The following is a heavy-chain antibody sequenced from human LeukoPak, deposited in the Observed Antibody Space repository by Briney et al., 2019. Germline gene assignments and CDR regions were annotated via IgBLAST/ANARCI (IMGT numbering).Heavy chain of an antibody. V-gene: IGHV3-23*01. CDR3: AKTYSSGYYYPFDY. CDR2: ISGSGGST. D-gene: IGHD3-22*01. Sequence: GGSLRLSCAASGFTFSSYAMSWVRQAPGRGLEWVSAISGSGGSTYYADSVKGRFTISRDNSKNTLYLQMNSLRAEDTAVYYCAKTYSSGYYYPFDYWGQGTLVTVSS. CDR1: GFTFSSYA. J-gene: IGHJ4*02.